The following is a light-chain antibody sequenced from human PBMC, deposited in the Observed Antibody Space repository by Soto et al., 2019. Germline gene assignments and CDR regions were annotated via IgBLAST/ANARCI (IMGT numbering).Light chain of an antibody. J-gene: IGKJ4*02. V-gene: IGKV3-11*01. CDR1: QSVSSY. CDR3: QQCNDWPLT. CDR2: DIS. Sequence: DIVFTQSPATLSLSPGERATLSCRASQSVSSYLTWYQHIPGQAPRLLIYDISKRAPGIPARFSGSGSGTDFTLNISRREAEDCAVYDCQQCNDWPLTFGGGTKVEIK.